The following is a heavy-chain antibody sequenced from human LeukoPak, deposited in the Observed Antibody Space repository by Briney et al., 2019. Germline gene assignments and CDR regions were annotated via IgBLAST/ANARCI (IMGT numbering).Heavy chain of an antibody. CDR1: GFTLSDYA. CDR2: ISEFSERT. Sequence: PGGSLRLSCAASGFTLSDYAMTWARQAPGKGLEYVSSISEFSERTYYADSVQGRFTVSRDNSKNTMYLQMNSLIDEDTAIYYCVKQQVDGPRFYDFWGQGTLVTVSS. V-gene: IGHV3-23*01. CDR3: VKQQVDGPRFYDF. D-gene: IGHD3-3*01. J-gene: IGHJ4*02.